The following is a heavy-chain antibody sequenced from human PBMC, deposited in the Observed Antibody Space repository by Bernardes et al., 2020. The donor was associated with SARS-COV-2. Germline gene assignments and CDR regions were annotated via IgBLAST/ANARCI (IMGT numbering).Heavy chain of an antibody. Sequence: ASVKVSCKASGYTFTSYGISWVRQAPGQGLEWMGWISAYNGNTNYAQKLQGRVTMTTDTSTSTAYMELRSLRSDDTAVYYCAREGYGDFSWSWYGMDVWGQGTTVTVSS. J-gene: IGHJ6*02. CDR2: ISAYNGNT. CDR3: AREGYGDFSWSWYGMDV. V-gene: IGHV1-18*01. D-gene: IGHD4-17*01. CDR1: GYTFTSYG.